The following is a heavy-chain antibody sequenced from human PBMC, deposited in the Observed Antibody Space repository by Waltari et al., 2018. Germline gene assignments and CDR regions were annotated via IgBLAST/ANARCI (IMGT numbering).Heavy chain of an antibody. V-gene: IGHV1-69-2*01. Sequence: EVQLVQSGAEVKKPGATVTISCKVSGYTFTDYYMHWVQQAPGKGLEWMGLVEPEEGETIDEEKIQGRGNRTADTATETAYRELSSLRSEDTAVYYCATDLGAEGLSSPGDWGQGTLVTVSS. J-gene: IGHJ4*02. CDR3: ATDLGAEGLSSPGD. CDR2: VEPEEGET. D-gene: IGHD2-15*01. CDR1: GYTFTDYY.